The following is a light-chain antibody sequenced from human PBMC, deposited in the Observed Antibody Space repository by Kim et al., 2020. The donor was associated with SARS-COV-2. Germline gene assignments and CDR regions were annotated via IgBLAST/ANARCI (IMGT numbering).Light chain of an antibody. CDR2: GKH. CDR3: NSRDSNDNVV. J-gene: IGLJ2*01. V-gene: IGLV3-19*01. CDR1: SLIRYY. Sequence: VALGQTVRITCQGDSLIRYYATWYQQKPGQAPILVIYGKHNRPSGIPYRFSGSSAGNTASFTSTGTQAGDEADYYCNSRDSNDNVVFGGGTQLTVL.